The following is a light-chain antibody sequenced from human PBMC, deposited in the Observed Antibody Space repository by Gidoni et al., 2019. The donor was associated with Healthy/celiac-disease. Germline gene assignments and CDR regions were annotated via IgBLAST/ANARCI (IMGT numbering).Light chain of an antibody. Sequence: SYELTPPPSVSVSPGQTASITCSGDKLGDKYACWYQQKPGKSPVLVISQDSKRPSGIPERFSGSNSGNTATLTISGTQAMDEADYYCQAWDSFVVFGGGTKLTVL. CDR2: QDS. V-gene: IGLV3-1*01. J-gene: IGLJ2*01. CDR1: KLGDKY. CDR3: QAWDSFVV.